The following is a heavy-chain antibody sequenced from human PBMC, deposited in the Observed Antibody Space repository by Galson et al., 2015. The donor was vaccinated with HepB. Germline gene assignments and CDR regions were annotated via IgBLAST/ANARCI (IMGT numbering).Heavy chain of an antibody. J-gene: IGHJ6*02. CDR2: ISYDGSNK. V-gene: IGHV3-30-3*01. CDR1: GFTFSSYA. D-gene: IGHD2-15*01. CDR3: ARDRLPYYYYGMDV. Sequence: SLRLSCAASGFTFSSYAMHWVRQAPGKGLEWVAVISYDGSNKYYADSVKSRFTIPRDNSKNTLYLQMNSLRAEDTAVYYCARDRLPYYYYGMDVWGQGTTVTVSS.